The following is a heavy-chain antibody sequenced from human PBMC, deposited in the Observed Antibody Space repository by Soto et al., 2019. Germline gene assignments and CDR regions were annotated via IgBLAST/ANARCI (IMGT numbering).Heavy chain of an antibody. V-gene: IGHV4-38-2*01. CDR3: ARAWGIGVNNWLDP. D-gene: IGHD6-19*01. Sequence: KSSETLSLTCAVSGYSISSGYYCGWIRQPPGKGLEWIGSIYHSGSTYYNPSLKSRVTMSVDTSKNQFSLKLSSVTAADTAVYYCARAWGIGVNNWLDPWGQGTLVTVSS. J-gene: IGHJ5*02. CDR1: GYSISSGYY. CDR2: IYHSGST.